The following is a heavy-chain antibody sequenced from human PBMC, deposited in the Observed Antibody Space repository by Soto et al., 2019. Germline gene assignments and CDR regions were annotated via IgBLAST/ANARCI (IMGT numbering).Heavy chain of an antibody. J-gene: IGHJ6*02. Sequence: RGSLRLSCAASGFTFSSYAMSWVRQVPGKGLEWVSAISGSGGSTYYADSVKGRFTISGDNSKNTLYLEVNSLRAEDTAVYYCAKDLLRYSDWPYYYYGMEMWSQGTRSSVSS. D-gene: IGHD3-9*01. CDR3: AKDLLRYSDWPYYYYGMEM. V-gene: IGHV3-23*01. CDR1: GFTFSSYA. CDR2: ISGSGGST.